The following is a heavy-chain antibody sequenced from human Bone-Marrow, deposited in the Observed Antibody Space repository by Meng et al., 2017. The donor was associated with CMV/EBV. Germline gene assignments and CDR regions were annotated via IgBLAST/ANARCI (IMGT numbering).Heavy chain of an antibody. CDR3: ARVLAREESAFNAFDI. Sequence: GESLKISCAASGFTFSSYGMHWVRQAPGKGLEWVTFIRYDGTNELYIEAVKGRFTISRDNSRNTVYLQMNNLRAEETAVYYCARVLAREESAFNAFDIWGRGTMVTVSS. D-gene: IGHD2-15*01. CDR1: GFTFSSYG. CDR2: IRYDGTNE. V-gene: IGHV3-30*02. J-gene: IGHJ3*02.